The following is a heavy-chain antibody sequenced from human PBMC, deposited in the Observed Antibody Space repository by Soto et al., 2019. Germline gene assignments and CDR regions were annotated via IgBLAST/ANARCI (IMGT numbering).Heavy chain of an antibody. Sequence: SETLSLTCTVSGDSVISGTYYWSWIRQPPGKGLEWIGYIYYSGTTKYIPSLESRVIISIDTSKSQFSLKLNSVTAADTAMYYCARLAISGTPRFDYWGQGTPVTVSS. CDR2: IYYSGTT. V-gene: IGHV4-61*01. J-gene: IGHJ4*02. CDR3: ARLAISGTPRFDY. D-gene: IGHD1-20*01. CDR1: GDSVISGTYY.